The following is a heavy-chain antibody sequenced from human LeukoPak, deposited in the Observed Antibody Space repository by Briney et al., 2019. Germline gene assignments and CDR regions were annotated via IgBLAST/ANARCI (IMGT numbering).Heavy chain of an antibody. CDR3: ARGVGVTYYDSTGYLWYFDY. V-gene: IGHV4-59*11. Sequence: SETLSLTCTVSGGSISSHYWSWIRQAPGKGLEWIGYIYYSGSTKFNPSLKSRVTISVDTSKNQFSLKLSSVTAADTAVYYCARGVGVTYYDSTGYLWYFDYWGQGTLVTVSS. CDR2: IYYSGST. CDR1: GGSISSHY. J-gene: IGHJ4*02. D-gene: IGHD3-22*01.